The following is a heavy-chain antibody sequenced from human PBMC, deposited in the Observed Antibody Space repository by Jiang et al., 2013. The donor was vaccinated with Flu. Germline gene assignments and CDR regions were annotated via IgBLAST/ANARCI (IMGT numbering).Heavy chain of an antibody. D-gene: IGHD2-15*01. V-gene: IGHV5-10-1*01. CDR1: GYTFTNYW. CDR3: ARLRGGSLDY. Sequence: GAEVKKPGESLNISCKGSGYTFTNYWISWVRQMPGKGLEWMGRIDPSDSYTNYITSFQGHVAISVDKSITTAYLQWSSLKASDTAIYFCARLRGGSLDYWGQGTLVTVSS. CDR2: IDPSDSYT. J-gene: IGHJ4*02.